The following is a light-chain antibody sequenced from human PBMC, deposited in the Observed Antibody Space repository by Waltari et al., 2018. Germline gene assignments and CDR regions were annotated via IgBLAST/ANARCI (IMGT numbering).Light chain of an antibody. CDR3: CSYTGTYTHWV. CDR2: DVS. Sequence: QSALTQPRSVSGSPGQSVTISCTGTSNDVGACNYVSWHQQHPGKAPKLMIYDVSKRPSGVPDRFSASKSGNTASLTISGLQAEDEADYYCCSYTGTYTHWVFGGGTKLTVL. V-gene: IGLV2-11*01. J-gene: IGLJ3*02. CDR1: SNDVGACNY.